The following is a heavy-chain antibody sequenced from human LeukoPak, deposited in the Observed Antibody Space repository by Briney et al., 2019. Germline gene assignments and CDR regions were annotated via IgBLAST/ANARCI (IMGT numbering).Heavy chain of an antibody. D-gene: IGHD3-10*01. CDR1: GFTFNTYT. V-gene: IGHV3-48*01. CDR2: ISGSSGII. CDR3: ARDSWFGESTTVSFDY. J-gene: IGHJ4*02. Sequence: GGSLRLSCAASGFTFNTYTMNRVRQAPGKGLEWVSYISGSSGIIDYADSVRGRFTISRDNAKNSLYLQMNSLRAEDTAVYYCARDSWFGESTTVSFDYWGQGILVTVSS.